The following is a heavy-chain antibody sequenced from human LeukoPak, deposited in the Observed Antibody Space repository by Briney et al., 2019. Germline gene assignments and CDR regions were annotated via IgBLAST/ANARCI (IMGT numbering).Heavy chain of an antibody. Sequence: KSGGSLRLSCAASGFTFSGYAMSWVRQAPGKAMEWVSSITSSGTHIFYADSVRGRFTISRDNAKNSLYLQMDSLGPDDTAVYYCARDPYSGNYGNDYYYYMDVWGKGTTVTISS. CDR3: ARDPYSGNYGNDYYYYMDV. J-gene: IGHJ6*03. V-gene: IGHV3-21*06. D-gene: IGHD1-26*01. CDR2: ITSSGTHI. CDR1: GFTFSGYA.